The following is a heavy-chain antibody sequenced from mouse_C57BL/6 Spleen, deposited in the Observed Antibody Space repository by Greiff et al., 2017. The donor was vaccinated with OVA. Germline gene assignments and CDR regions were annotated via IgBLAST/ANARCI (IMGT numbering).Heavy chain of an antibody. V-gene: IGHV1-72*01. D-gene: IGHD1-1*01. CDR1: GYTFTSYW. CDR3: ARSDGSSYRWYFDV. CDR2: IDPTSGGT. Sequence: QVQLQQPGAELVKPGASVKLSCKASGYTFTSYWMHWVKQRPGRGLAWIGRIDPTSGGTKYNEKFKSKATLTVDKPSSTAYMQLSSLTSEDSAVYYCARSDGSSYRWYFDVWGTGTTVTVSS. J-gene: IGHJ1*03.